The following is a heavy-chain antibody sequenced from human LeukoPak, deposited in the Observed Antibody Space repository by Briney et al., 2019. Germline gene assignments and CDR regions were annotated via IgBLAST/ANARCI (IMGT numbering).Heavy chain of an antibody. V-gene: IGHV3-23*01. D-gene: IGHD2-21*02. CDR2: ISGSGGST. Sequence: GGSLRLSCGASGFTISSYSMNWVRQAPGKGLEWVSAISGSGGSTYYADSVKGRFTISRDNSKNTLYLQMNSLRAEDTAVYYCAKGRGYIVVVTGDYFDYWGQGTLVTVSS. CDR3: AKGRGYIVVVTGDYFDY. CDR1: GFTISSYS. J-gene: IGHJ4*02.